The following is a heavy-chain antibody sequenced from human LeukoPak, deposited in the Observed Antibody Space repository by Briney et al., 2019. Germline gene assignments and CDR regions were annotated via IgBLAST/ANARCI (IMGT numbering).Heavy chain of an antibody. Sequence: PGGSLRLSCATSGFTFSNAWMSWVRQAPGKGLEWVAVIWYDGSNKYYADSVKGRFTISRDNSKNTLYLQMNSLRAEDTAVYYCARVRSGYFDYWGQGTLVTVSS. D-gene: IGHD3-22*01. V-gene: IGHV3-33*08. CDR2: IWYDGSNK. CDR1: GFTFSNAW. CDR3: ARVRSGYFDY. J-gene: IGHJ4*02.